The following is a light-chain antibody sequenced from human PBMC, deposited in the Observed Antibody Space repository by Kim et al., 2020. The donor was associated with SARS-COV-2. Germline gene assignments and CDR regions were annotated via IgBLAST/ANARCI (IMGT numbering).Light chain of an antibody. V-gene: IGLV1-47*01. J-gene: IGLJ2*01. CDR2: SNG. CDR3: ATWDDSLNGVI. Sequence: QRVTISCSGSHADVGGKFVYWYQQFPGKAPKILVYSNGQRPSGVPARFSASKSGTSAFLAISGLRSEDEADYFCATWDDSLNGVIIGGGTQLTVL. CDR1: HADVGGKF.